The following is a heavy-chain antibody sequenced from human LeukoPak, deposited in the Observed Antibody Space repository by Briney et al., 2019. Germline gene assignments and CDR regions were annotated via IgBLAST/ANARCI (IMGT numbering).Heavy chain of an antibody. CDR1: GFTFSSYA. CDR3: ARETDYYDSSGYSNWFDP. CDR2: ISGSGGST. Sequence: GGSLRLSCAASGFTFSSYAMSWVRQAPGKGLEWVSAISGSGGSTYYADSVKGRFTISRDNAKNSLYLQMNSLRAEDTAVYYCARETDYYDSSGYSNWFDPWGQGTLVTVSS. V-gene: IGHV3-23*01. D-gene: IGHD3-22*01. J-gene: IGHJ5*02.